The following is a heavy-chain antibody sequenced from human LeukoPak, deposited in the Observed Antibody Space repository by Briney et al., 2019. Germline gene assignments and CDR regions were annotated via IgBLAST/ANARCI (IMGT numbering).Heavy chain of an antibody. CDR2: MSSSGSTI. Sequence: PGGSLRLSCAASGFTFSDYNMRWIRQAPGKGLEWVSCMSSSGSTIYYADSVKGRFTISRDNAKNSLYLQMNSLRADDTAVYFCARGEGIVVTTNNAFDIWGQGTMVTVSS. D-gene: IGHD3-22*01. CDR1: GFTFSDYN. V-gene: IGHV3-11*04. CDR3: ARGEGIVVTTNNAFDI. J-gene: IGHJ3*02.